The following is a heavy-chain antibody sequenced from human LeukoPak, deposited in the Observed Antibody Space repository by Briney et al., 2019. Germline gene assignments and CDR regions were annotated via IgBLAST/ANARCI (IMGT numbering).Heavy chain of an antibody. J-gene: IGHJ4*02. V-gene: IGHV1-69*04. CDR3: ARAIEDGYNLDY. D-gene: IGHD5-24*01. CDR2: IIPIFGIA. Sequence: SVKVSCKASGYTFTSYYMHWVRQAPGQGLEWMGRIIPIFGIANYAQKFQGRVTITADKSTSTAYMELSSLRSEDTAVYYCARAIEDGYNLDYWGQGTLVTVSS. CDR1: GYTFTSYY.